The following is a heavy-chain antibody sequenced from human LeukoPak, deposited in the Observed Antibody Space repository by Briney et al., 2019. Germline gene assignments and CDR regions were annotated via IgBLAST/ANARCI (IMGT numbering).Heavy chain of an antibody. CDR1: GGSISSYY. J-gene: IGHJ3*02. V-gene: IGHV4-59*12. D-gene: IGHD3-22*01. CDR3: ARGPPDGGYYYDSSGSRGAFDI. CDR2: IYYSGST. Sequence: SETLSLTCTVSGGSISSYYWSWIRQPPGKGLEWIGYIYYSGSTNYNPSLKSQVTISVDTSKNQFSLKLSSVTAADTAVYYCARGPPDGGYYYDSSGSRGAFDIWGQGTMVTVSS.